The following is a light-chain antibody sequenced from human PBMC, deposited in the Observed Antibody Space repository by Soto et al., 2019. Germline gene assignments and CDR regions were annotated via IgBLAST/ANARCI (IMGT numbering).Light chain of an antibody. J-gene: IGLJ1*01. CDR2: EVT. CDR1: SSDIGGYNA. Sequence: QSALTQPASVSGSPGQTITISCTGTSSDIGGYNAVSWYQHHPGIAPKLIIYEVTHRPSGVSDRFSASKSGNTASLTISGLQAEDEADYYCNSFRVSHLYVFGTGTKVTVL. CDR3: NSFRVSHLYV. V-gene: IGLV2-14*01.